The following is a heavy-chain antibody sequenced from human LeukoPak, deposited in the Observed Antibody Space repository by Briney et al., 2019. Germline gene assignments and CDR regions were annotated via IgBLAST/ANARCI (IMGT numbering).Heavy chain of an antibody. Sequence: GGSLRLSCAASGFTSSSYEMNWVRQAPGKGLEWVSYISSSGSTIYYADSVKGRFTISRDNAKNSLYLQMNSLRAEDTAVYYCASPLAPYSSGWPGNYWGQGTLVTISS. CDR1: GFTSSSYE. J-gene: IGHJ4*02. V-gene: IGHV3-48*03. D-gene: IGHD6-19*01. CDR2: ISSSGSTI. CDR3: ASPLAPYSSGWPGNY.